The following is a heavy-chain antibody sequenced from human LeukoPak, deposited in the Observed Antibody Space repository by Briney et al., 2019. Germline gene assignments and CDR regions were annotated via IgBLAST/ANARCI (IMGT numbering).Heavy chain of an antibody. D-gene: IGHD5-12*01. CDR3: AKECGYSPGHKFDL. CDR2: LFVGGASS. J-gene: IGHJ4*02. CDR1: GFGFNNYV. Sequence: PGGSLRLSCAASGFGFNNYVMSWVRQAPGKGSEWVSVLFVGGASSLYADSVKGRFTISGDTSKNILYLQMNALRAEDTAVYYCAKECGYSPGHKFDLWGQGTLVTVSS. V-gene: IGHV3-23*01.